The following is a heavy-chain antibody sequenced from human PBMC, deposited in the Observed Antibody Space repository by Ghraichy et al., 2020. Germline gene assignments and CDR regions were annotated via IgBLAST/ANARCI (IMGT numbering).Heavy chain of an antibody. V-gene: IGHV7-4-1*02. CDR3: ARTWIEEAAAGGLTASYYYYYMDV. CDR2: INTNTGNP. Sequence: ASVKVSCKASGYTFTSYAMNWVRQAPGQGLEWMGWINTNTGNPTYAQGFTGRFVFSLDTSVSTAYLQISSLKAEDTAVYYCARTWIEEAAAGGLTASYYYYYMDVWGKGTTVTVSS. J-gene: IGHJ6*03. CDR1: GYTFTSYA. D-gene: IGHD6-13*01.